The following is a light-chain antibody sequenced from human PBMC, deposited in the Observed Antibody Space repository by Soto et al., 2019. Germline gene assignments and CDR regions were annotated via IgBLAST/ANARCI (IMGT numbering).Light chain of an antibody. Sequence: EIVLTQSPGTLSLSPGERATLSCRASQSITNNYLAWYQQKPGQAPRLLIYGASSRVTGIPDRFSGSGSGTDFTLTISRLEPEDFAVYYCQQYGSPPITFGQGTRLEMK. CDR3: QQYGSPPIT. CDR1: QSITNNY. CDR2: GAS. V-gene: IGKV3-20*01. J-gene: IGKJ5*01.